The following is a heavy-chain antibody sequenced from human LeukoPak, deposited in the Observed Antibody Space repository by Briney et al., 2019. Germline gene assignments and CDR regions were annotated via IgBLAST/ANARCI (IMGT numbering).Heavy chain of an antibody. CDR3: ARRSSGSFDY. V-gene: IGHV4-34*01. D-gene: IGHD6-19*01. CDR1: GGSFSGYY. J-gene: IGHJ4*02. CDR2: INHSGST. Sequence: PSETLSLTCAVYGGSFSGYYWSWIRQPPGKGLEWIGEINHSGSTSYNPSLKSRVAISVDTSKNQFSLKLSSVTAADTAVYYCARRSSGSFDYWGQGTLVTVSS.